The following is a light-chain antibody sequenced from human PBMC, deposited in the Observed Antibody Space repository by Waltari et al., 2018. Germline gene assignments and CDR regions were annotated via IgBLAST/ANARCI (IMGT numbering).Light chain of an antibody. CDR3: QQYHSFPYT. V-gene: IGKV4-1*01. J-gene: IGKJ2*01. CDR1: QSVLYSSNNKDY. Sequence: DIVMTQSPDSLAVSLGERATINCKSGQSVLYSSNNKDYLAWYQQKPGQPPKLLFYWASTRESGVADRFSGSGSGTDFTLTISSLQAEDVAVYYCQQYHSFPYTFGQGTKLEIK. CDR2: WAS.